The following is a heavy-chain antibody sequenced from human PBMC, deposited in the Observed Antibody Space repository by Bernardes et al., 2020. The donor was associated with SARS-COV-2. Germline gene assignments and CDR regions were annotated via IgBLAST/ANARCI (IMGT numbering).Heavy chain of an antibody. CDR3: ARDVRGGTLDY. V-gene: IGHV4-59*01. D-gene: IGHD2-15*01. J-gene: IGHJ4*02. CDR1: GGSIRSYY. Sequence: TLSLTCTVSGGSIRSYYWSWIRQPPGKGLEWIGYIYYSESTNYNPSLKSRVTISVDTSKNQFSLKLTSVTAADTAVYYCARDVRGGTLDYWGQGTPVTVSS. CDR2: IYYSEST.